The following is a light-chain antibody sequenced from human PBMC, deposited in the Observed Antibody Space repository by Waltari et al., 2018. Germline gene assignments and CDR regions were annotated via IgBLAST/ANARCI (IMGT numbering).Light chain of an antibody. Sequence: DIQMTQSPSTLSASIGDRVTITCRASQSIKTWLAWYQQRPGKAPKLLIQKASFLQSGVPSRFSGSESGTEFTLTINSLQPDDLATYHCQQYNSDQYTFGQGTKLEI. V-gene: IGKV1-5*03. J-gene: IGKJ2*01. CDR1: QSIKTW. CDR3: QQYNSDQYT. CDR2: KAS.